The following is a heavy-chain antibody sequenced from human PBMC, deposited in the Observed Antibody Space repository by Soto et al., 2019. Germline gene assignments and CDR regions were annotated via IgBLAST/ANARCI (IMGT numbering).Heavy chain of an antibody. D-gene: IGHD3-22*01. CDR3: ATYDSSDYYSGSPIGWFDP. J-gene: IGHJ5*02. V-gene: IGHV4-31*03. CDR1: GGSISRGGYY. CDR2: IYYSGST. Sequence: SETLSLTCTVSGGSISRGGYYWSWIRQHPGKGLEWIGYIYYSGSTYYNPSLKSRVTISVDTSKNQFSLKLSSVTAADTAVYYCATYDSSDYYSGSPIGWFDPWGQGTLVTVSS.